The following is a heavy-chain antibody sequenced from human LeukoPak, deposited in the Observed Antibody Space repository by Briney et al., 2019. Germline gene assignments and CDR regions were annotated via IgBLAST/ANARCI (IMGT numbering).Heavy chain of an antibody. Sequence: PETLSHTPTVPGGSICISSYYSGSIRHPPGQWLEWLVSIYFSGTTSSNPSLKSRVTISVDTSKNQFSLKLSSVTAADTAVYYCARHKEGIMVRGLITKKGRAYKWFDPWGQGTLVTVSS. V-gene: IGHV4-39*01. CDR3: ARHKEGIMVRGLITKKGRAYKWFDP. CDR2: IYFSGTT. D-gene: IGHD3-10*01. J-gene: IGHJ5*02. CDR1: GGSICISSYY.